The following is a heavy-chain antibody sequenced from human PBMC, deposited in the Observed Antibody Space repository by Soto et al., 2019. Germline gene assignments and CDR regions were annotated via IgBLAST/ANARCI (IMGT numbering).Heavy chain of an antibody. J-gene: IGHJ4*02. CDR1: GDSISNSNW. CDR3: AHRPIVGAAI. Sequence: QVQLQESGRGLVRPSGTLSLTCAVFGDSISNSNWWTWVRQPPGKGLDWIGEIFHSGSTNYNSALMGRVTISVDKANNQFSLKLSSVTAADTAVYYCAHRPIVGAAIWGQGTLVTVSS. D-gene: IGHD1-26*01. CDR2: IFHSGST. V-gene: IGHV4-4*02.